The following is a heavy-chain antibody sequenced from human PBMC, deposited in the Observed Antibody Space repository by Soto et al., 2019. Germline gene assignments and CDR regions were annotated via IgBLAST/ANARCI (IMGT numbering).Heavy chain of an antibody. Sequence: ASVKVSCKASGYTFTGYYIHWVRQAPGQRLEWMGWINAGNGNTKYSQKFQGRVTITRDTSASTAYMELSSLRSEDTAVYYCARVGGYCSGGSCYSPYYYYYGMDVWGQGTTVTVS. CDR3: ARVGGYCSGGSCYSPYYYYYGMDV. J-gene: IGHJ6*02. CDR1: GYTFTGYY. V-gene: IGHV1-3*01. D-gene: IGHD2-15*01. CDR2: INAGNGNT.